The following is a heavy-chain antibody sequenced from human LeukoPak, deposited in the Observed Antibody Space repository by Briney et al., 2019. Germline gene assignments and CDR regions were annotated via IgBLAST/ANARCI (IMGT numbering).Heavy chain of an antibody. V-gene: IGHV4-34*09. CDR1: GGSFSGYY. D-gene: IGHD4-17*01. CDR2: IYYSGST. CDR3: ASAGETVTPGAYFDY. J-gene: IGHJ4*02. Sequence: SETLSLTCAVYGGSFSGYYWSWIRQPPGRGLEWIGYIYYSGSTYYNPSLKSRVTISVDTSKNQFSLKLSSVTAADTAVYYCASAGETVTPGAYFDYWGQGTLVTVSS.